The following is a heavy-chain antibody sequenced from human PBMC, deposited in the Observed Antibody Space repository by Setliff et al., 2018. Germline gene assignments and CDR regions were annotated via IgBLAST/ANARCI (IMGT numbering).Heavy chain of an antibody. V-gene: IGHV1-18*04. Sequence: GASVKVSCKASGYSFTSYYMYGVRQAPGQGLQWMGLINNYSFKTNYPQKFLGRVTVTTDTSTGTAYMELGSLRSDATAVYYCARINSYVSSGYYYAPDFWGQGTLVTVSS. CDR2: INNYSFKT. CDR1: GYSFTSYY. CDR3: ARINSYVSSGYYYAPDF. D-gene: IGHD3-22*01. J-gene: IGHJ4*02.